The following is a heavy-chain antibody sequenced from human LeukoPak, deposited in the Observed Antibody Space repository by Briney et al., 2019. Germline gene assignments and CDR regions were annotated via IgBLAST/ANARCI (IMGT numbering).Heavy chain of an antibody. CDR2: IYHSGST. Sequence: SETLSLTCTVSGYSISSGYYWGWIRQPPGKGLEWIGSIYHSGSTYYNPSLKSRVTISVDTSKNQFSLRLISVTAADTAVYYCAREDYGDYGYWGQGTLVTVSS. CDR1: GYSISSGYY. CDR3: AREDYGDYGY. D-gene: IGHD4-17*01. V-gene: IGHV4-38-2*02. J-gene: IGHJ4*02.